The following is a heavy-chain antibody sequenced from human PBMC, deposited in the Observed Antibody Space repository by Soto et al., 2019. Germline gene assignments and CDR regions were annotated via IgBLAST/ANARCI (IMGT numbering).Heavy chain of an antibody. V-gene: IGHV4-30-4*01. J-gene: IGHJ6*02. CDR2: IYSSGTT. Sequence: LSLTCTVSGGSISSGDYYWTWIRQSPGKGLEWIGYIYSSGTTYYNPSLKSRVAISVDTSKNQFSLNLSSVTAADTAVYYCATLSRGYYRYGKDVWGQGTTVTGSS. D-gene: IGHD3-10*01. CDR1: GGSISSGDYY. CDR3: ATLSRGYYRYGKDV.